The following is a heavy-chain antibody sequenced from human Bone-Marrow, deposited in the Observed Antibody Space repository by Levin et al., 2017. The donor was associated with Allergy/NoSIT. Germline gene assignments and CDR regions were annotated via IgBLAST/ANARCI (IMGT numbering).Heavy chain of an antibody. CDR2: INPNNAGT. J-gene: IGHJ4*02. CDR1: GYTFTGYY. Sequence: GESLKISCKASGYTFTGYYMHWVRQAPGQGLEWMGWINPNNAGTNYAQKFQGRVTMTRDTSISTGYMELSRLRSDDTAVYYCARDLGSTTSWGSGPVDYWGQGTLVSVSS. V-gene: IGHV1-2*02. CDR3: ARDLGSTTSWGSGPVDY. D-gene: IGHD2-2*01.